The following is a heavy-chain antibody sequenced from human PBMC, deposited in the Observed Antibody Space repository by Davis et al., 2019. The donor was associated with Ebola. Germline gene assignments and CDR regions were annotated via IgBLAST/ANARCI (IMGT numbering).Heavy chain of an antibody. V-gene: IGHV3-48*01. CDR1: GFTFSSYS. CDR2: ISSSSSTI. CDR3: ARDFSYYDFWSGYPPGGFDY. Sequence: PGGSLRLSCAASGFTFSSYSMNWVRQAPGKGLEWVSYISSSSSTIYYADSVKGRFTISRDNSKNTLYLQMNSLRAEDTAVYYCARDFSYYDFWSGYPPGGFDYWGQGTLVTVSS. J-gene: IGHJ4*02. D-gene: IGHD3-3*01.